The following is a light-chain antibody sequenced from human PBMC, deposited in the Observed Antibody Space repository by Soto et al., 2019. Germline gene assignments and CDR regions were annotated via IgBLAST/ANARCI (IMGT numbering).Light chain of an antibody. CDR2: EVT. J-gene: IGLJ2*01. V-gene: IGLV2-14*01. CDR1: SSDVGGYNY. Sequence: QSALTQPASVSDSPGQSITISCTGTSSDVGGYNYVSWYQQHPDKAPKLLIYEVTNRPSGVSDRFSGSKSGNTASLTIAGLQAEDEADYYCSSFTTSSARVVFGGGTQLTVL. CDR3: SSFTTSSARVV.